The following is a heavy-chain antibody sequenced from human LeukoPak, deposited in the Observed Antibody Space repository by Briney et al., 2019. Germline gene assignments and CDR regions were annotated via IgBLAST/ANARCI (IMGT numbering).Heavy chain of an antibody. J-gene: IGHJ4*02. CDR2: ISGSGGST. Sequence: PGGSLRLSCAASGFTFSRYAMSWVRQAPGKGLEWVSAISGSGGSTYYADSVKGRFTISRDNSKNTLYLQMNSLRAEDTAVYYCAKEYIVVVTATYDYWGQGTLVTVSS. V-gene: IGHV3-23*01. D-gene: IGHD2-21*02. CDR3: AKEYIVVVTATYDY. CDR1: GFTFSRYA.